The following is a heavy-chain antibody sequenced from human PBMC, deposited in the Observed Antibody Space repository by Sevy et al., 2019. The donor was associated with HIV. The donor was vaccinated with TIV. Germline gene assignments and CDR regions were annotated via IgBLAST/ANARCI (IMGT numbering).Heavy chain of an antibody. J-gene: IGHJ4*02. Sequence: ASVKVSCKASGYTFTDYDITWVRQVTGQGLELVGWMNPNSGHTAYTENFQGKVSTTSDTSISTAYMELSSLRSEETAVDYCAKLASCGGDCYYFDFWGQGTLVTVSS. CDR2: MNPNSGHT. CDR1: GYTFTDYD. V-gene: IGHV1-8*01. D-gene: IGHD2-21*02. CDR3: AKLASCGGDCYYFDF.